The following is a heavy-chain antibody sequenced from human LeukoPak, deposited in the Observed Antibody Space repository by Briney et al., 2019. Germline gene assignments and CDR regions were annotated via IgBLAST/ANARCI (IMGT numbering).Heavy chain of an antibody. CDR2: ISDSDGST. V-gene: IGHV3-23*01. D-gene: IGHD1-26*01. CDR3: AKADLSGSATYYFDY. CDR1: GFTFSSYS. Sequence: GGSLRLSCAASGFTFSSYSMNWVRQAPGKGLEWVSVISDSDGSTYYADSVKGRFTISRDISKNTLYLQMNSLRAEDTAVYYCAKADLSGSATYYFDYWGQGTLVTVSS. J-gene: IGHJ4*02.